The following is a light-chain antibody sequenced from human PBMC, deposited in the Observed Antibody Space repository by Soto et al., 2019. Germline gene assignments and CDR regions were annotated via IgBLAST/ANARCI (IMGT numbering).Light chain of an antibody. J-gene: IGLJ3*02. CDR3: SSYAGINNWV. Sequence: QSALTQPPSASGSPGQSVTISCTGTSSDVGGYNYVSWYQQHPGKAPKLIIYEVNKRPSGVPDRFSGSKSGNMASLTVSGLQAEDEADYYCSSYAGINNWVFGGGTKLPVL. V-gene: IGLV2-8*01. CDR2: EVN. CDR1: SSDVGGYNY.